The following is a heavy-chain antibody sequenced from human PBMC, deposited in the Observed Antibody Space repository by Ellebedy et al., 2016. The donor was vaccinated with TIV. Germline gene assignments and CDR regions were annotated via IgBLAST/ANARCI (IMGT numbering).Heavy chain of an antibody. D-gene: IGHD5-24*01. CDR2: TNSDGSRS. J-gene: IGHJ6*02. V-gene: IGHV3-74*01. CDR1: GFTFSSNW. CDR3: AKARAEALQYGYGMDV. Sequence: ESLKISCAASGFTFSSNWMHWVRQAPGKGLVWVSRTNSDGSRSTYADSVKGRFTISRDNAKNTLYLQMNSLSAEDTAVYYCAKARAEALQYGYGMDVWGQGTTVIVSS.